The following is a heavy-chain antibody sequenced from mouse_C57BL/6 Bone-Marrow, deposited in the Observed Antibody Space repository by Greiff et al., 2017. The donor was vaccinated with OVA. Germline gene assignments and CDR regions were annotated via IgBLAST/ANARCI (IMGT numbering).Heavy chain of an antibody. CDR1: GFSLTSYG. CDR3: ARKLWLRRYAMDY. V-gene: IGHV2-2*01. CDR2: IWSGGST. J-gene: IGHJ4*01. Sequence: VKVVESGPGLVQPSQSLSITCTVSGFSLTSYGVHWVRQSPGKGLEWLGVIWSGGSTDYNAAFISRLSISKYNSKSQVFFKMNSLQADDTAIYYCARKLWLRRYAMDYWGQGTSVTVSS. D-gene: IGHD2-2*01.